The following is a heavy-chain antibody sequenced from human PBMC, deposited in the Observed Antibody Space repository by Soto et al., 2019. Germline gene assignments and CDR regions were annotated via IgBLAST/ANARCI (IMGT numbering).Heavy chain of an antibody. V-gene: IGHV3-23*01. CDR3: AKSVGGTNYYYGMDV. D-gene: IGHD2-15*01. CDR2: ISGSGGST. Sequence: EVQLLESGGGLVQPGGSLRLSCAASGFTFSLYAMSWVRQAPGKGLEWVSVISGSGGSTYYADSVKGRFTVSRDNSKNTLYLQINSLGVEDTDVYYYAKSVGGTNYYYGMDVWGRGTTVTGSS. CDR1: GFTFSLYA. J-gene: IGHJ6*02.